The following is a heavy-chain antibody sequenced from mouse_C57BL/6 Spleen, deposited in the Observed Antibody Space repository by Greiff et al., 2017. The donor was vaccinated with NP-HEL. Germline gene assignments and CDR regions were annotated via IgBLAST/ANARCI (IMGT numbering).Heavy chain of an antibody. CDR3: ARYYDYGPWFAY. Sequence: VHLVESGPELVKPGASVKISCKASGYSFTSYYIHWVKQRPGQGLEWIGWIYPGSGNTKYNEKFKGKATLTADTSSSTAYMQLSSLTSEDSAVYYCARYYDYGPWFAYWGQGTLVTVSA. J-gene: IGHJ3*01. D-gene: IGHD2-4*01. CDR1: GYSFTSYY. V-gene: IGHV1-66*01. CDR2: IYPGSGNT.